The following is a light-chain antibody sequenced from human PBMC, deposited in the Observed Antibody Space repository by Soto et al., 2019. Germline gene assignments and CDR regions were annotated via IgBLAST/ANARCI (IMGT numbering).Light chain of an antibody. CDR1: QSVLSNY. J-gene: IGKJ2*01. V-gene: IGKV3-20*01. Sequence: EIVLTQSPDTLSLSPGGRATLSCRASQSVLSNYLAWYQQKPGQAPRLLIYGTSRRVTGIPDRFSGSGSGTEFTLTISNLEPEDFAMYYCQQYGISPPGYTFAQGTKLEI. CDR2: GTS. CDR3: QQYGISPPGYT.